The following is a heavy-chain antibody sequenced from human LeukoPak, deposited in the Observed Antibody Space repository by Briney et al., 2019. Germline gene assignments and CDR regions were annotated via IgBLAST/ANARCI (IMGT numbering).Heavy chain of an antibody. J-gene: IGHJ6*02. V-gene: IGHV1-8*01. Sequence: ASVKVSCKASGYTFTSYDINWVRQAPGQGLEWMGWMNPNSGNTGYAQKFQGRVTMTRNTSISTAYMELSSLRSEDTAVYYCARAAFGEYYYGMDVWGQGTTVTVSS. CDR1: GYTFTSYD. CDR3: ARAAFGEYYYGMDV. CDR2: MNPNSGNT. D-gene: IGHD3-10*01.